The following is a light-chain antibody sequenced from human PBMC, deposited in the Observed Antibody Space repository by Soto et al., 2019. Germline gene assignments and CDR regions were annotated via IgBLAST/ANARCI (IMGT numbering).Light chain of an antibody. CDR3: QQYYKWPPLT. Sequence: EIVMTQSPATLPVSPGERATLSCRASQSISSNLAWYQQKPGQAPRLLIYGASTRGTGIPARFSGSGSGTEFTLTISSLQSEDFAVYYCQQYYKWPPLTFGQGTKVDIK. V-gene: IGKV3-15*01. CDR2: GAS. CDR1: QSISSN. J-gene: IGKJ1*01.